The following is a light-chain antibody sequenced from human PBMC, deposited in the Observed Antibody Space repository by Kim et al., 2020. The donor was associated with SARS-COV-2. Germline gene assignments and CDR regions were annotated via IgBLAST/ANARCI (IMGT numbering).Light chain of an antibody. CDR2: YTN. Sequence: QSVLTQPPSASGTPGQRVTISCSGVYSNIGSNIVNWYQQFPGTAPKLLIYYTNQRPSGVPERFSGSKSGTSASLAITGLQSEDEAVYYCATWDDRLNVWMSGGGTQLTVL. CDR3: ATWDDRLNVWM. J-gene: IGLJ3*02. CDR1: YSNIGSNI. V-gene: IGLV1-44*01.